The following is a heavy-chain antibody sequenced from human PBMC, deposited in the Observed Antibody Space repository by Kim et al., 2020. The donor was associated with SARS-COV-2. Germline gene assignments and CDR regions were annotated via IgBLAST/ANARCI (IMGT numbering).Heavy chain of an antibody. CDR3: TRDLLGRFDP. J-gene: IGHJ5*02. CDR2: IYYSGST. CDR1: GGSISSYY. Sequence: SETLSLTCTVSGGSISSYYWSWIRQPPGKGLEWIGYIYYSGSTNYNPSLKSRVTISVDTSKNQFSLKLSSVTAADTAVYYCTRDLLGRFDPWGQGTLVTVCS. V-gene: IGHV4-59*01.